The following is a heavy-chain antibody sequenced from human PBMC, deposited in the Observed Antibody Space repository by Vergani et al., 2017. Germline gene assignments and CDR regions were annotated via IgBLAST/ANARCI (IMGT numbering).Heavy chain of an antibody. CDR2: IIPIFGTT. V-gene: IGHV1-69*13. J-gene: IGHJ5*02. CDR3: VSVADLYGLGSQILDL. D-gene: IGHD3-10*01. Sequence: QGQLAQSGAEVKKPGSSVKVSCKASGGTFSSNSISWVRQAPGQGLEWMGRIIPIFGTTSYAQKFQGRVTILADESTSTAYMELISLRSEDTAVYYCVSVADLYGLGSQILDLCGQGILVTLSS. CDR1: GGTFSSNS.